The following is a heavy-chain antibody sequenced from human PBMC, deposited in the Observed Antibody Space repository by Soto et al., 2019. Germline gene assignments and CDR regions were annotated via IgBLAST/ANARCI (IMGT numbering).Heavy chain of an antibody. CDR2: VSYSGTT. D-gene: IGHD2-21*02. Sequence: QVQLQESGPGLAKASDTLSLTCTIPGGSFSTYYWSGIRQPPGKGLEWIGFVSYSGTTNDNPSLNSRVSIALDTFKNAVSLKLRSASAADTAVYYCARDRGSLTEGDGTRDIWGPGTMVTVSS. V-gene: IGHV4-59*01. CDR1: GGSFSTYY. CDR3: ARDRGSLTEGDGTRDI. J-gene: IGHJ3*02.